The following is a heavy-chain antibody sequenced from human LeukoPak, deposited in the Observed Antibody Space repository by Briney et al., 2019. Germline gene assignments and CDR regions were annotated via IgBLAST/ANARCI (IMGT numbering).Heavy chain of an antibody. V-gene: IGHV1-24*01. D-gene: IGHD4-23*01. Sequence: EASVKVSCKVPGHTVTELSMHWVRQAPGKGLEWMGGFDPEDGELIYAQKFQGRVTMTEDTSTDTAYMELSSLRSEDTAVYYCATDLATVVVVTNYWGQGTLVTVSS. CDR1: GHTVTELS. CDR3: ATDLATVVVVTNY. J-gene: IGHJ4*02. CDR2: FDPEDGEL.